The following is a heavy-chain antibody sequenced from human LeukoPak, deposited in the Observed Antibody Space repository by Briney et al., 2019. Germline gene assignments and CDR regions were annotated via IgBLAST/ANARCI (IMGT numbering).Heavy chain of an antibody. CDR2: IYWDDDK. V-gene: IGHV2-5*02. Sequence: SGPTLVNPTQTLTLTCTFSGFSLSSSGVSMGWVRQPPGKALEWLALIYWDDDKRYSPSLRSRLTITKDTSRNQVVLTMTNMDPVDTATYYCAHQMHYDILTGYSENPFDYWGQGTLVTVSS. D-gene: IGHD3-9*01. CDR3: AHQMHYDILTGYSENPFDY. CDR1: GFSLSSSGVS. J-gene: IGHJ4*02.